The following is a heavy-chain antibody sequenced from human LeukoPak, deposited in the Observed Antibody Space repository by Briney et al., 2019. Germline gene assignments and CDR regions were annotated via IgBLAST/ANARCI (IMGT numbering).Heavy chain of an antibody. CDR3: ARAYGSGSSYHPDY. Sequence: ASVKVSCKASGYIFTAYYMHWVRQAPGQGLEWMGWINPNSGGTNSSQKFQDRVTLTRDTSISTAYMELGSLRSDDTAIYYCARAYGSGSSYHPDYWGQGTLVTVSS. CDR1: GYIFTAYY. CDR2: INPNSGGT. V-gene: IGHV1-2*02. J-gene: IGHJ4*02. D-gene: IGHD3-10*01.